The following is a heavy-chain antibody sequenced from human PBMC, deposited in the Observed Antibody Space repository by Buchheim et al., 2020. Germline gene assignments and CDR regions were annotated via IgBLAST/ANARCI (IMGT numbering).Heavy chain of an antibody. CDR3: ARVHVVDCSSTSCPYYYYYGMDV. V-gene: IGHV3-48*03. J-gene: IGHJ6*02. CDR2: ISSSGNTI. D-gene: IGHD2-2*01. Sequence: EVQLVESGGGLVQPGGSLRLSCAASGFTFSSYEMNWVRQAPGKGLEWVSYISSSGNTIYYADSVKGRFTISRDNAKNSLYLQMNSLRAEDTAVYYCARVHVVDCSSTSCPYYYYYGMDVWGQGTT. CDR1: GFTFSSYE.